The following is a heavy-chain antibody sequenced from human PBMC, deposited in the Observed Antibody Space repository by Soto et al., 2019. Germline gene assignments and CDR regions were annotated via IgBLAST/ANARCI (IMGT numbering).Heavy chain of an antibody. Sequence: QVQLVQSGAEVKKPGSSVKVSCKASGGTFSSYAISWVRQAPGQGLEWMGGIIPIFGTANYAQKFQGRVTMTADESTGTATRGLGGRGSEETAGNYGAGITIFGVAPWGREVWGKGPRSPSPQ. CDR3: AGITIFGVAPWGREV. J-gene: IGHJ6*04. D-gene: IGHD3-3*01. V-gene: IGHV1-69*12. CDR1: GGTFSSYA. CDR2: IIPIFGTA.